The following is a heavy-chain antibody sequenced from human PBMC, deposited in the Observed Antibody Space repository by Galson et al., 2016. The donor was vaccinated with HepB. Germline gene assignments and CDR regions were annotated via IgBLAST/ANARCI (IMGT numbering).Heavy chain of an antibody. CDR2: ISDTSSHT. D-gene: IGHD3-3*02. Sequence: SLRLSCAASGSTFSGYDMNWVRQAPGKGLEWVSYISDTSSHTYYAESVKGRFTISRDNAKNSLYLQMNSLRVEDTAVYYCASDDFKLARSAGMDGWGQGTTVTVSS. V-gene: IGHV3-21*01. J-gene: IGHJ6*02. CDR1: GSTFSGYD. CDR3: ASDDFKLARSAGMDG.